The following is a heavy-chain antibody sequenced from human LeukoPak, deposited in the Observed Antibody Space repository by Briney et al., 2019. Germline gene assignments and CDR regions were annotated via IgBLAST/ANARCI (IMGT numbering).Heavy chain of an antibody. Sequence: GRSLRLSCAASGFTFDDYAMHWVRQAPGKGLEWFSGISWNSGSIGYADSVKGRFTISRDNAKNSLYLQMNSLRAEDTALYYCAKGFNWNHKSYFDYWGQGTLVTVSS. CDR1: GFTFDDYA. CDR2: ISWNSGSI. J-gene: IGHJ4*02. V-gene: IGHV3-9*01. CDR3: AKGFNWNHKSYFDY. D-gene: IGHD1-14*01.